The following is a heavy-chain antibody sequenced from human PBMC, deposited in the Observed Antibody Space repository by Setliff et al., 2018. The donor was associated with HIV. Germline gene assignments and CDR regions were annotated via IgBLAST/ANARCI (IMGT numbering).Heavy chain of an antibody. CDR2: INDSGDT. Sequence: SETLSLTCGLYGGPLSGYCWTWIRQSLEKGLEWFGEINDSGDTKYNPLLMSRLSMSVEKSKNEFSLKVTSLTAADTAVYFCTRGPARRYPGSTVYGLWGQGTPVTVSS. D-gene: IGHD1-26*01. CDR3: TRGPARRYPGSTVYGL. CDR1: GGPLSGYC. J-gene: IGHJ1*01. V-gene: IGHV4-34*01.